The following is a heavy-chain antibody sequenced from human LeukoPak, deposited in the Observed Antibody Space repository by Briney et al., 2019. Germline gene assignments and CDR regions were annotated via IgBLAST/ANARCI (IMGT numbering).Heavy chain of an antibody. CDR2: ISGSGGST. Sequence: GGSLRLSCAASGFTFSSYAMSRVRQAPGKGLEWVSAISGSGGSTYYADSVKGRFTISRDNSKNTLYLQMNSLRAEDTALYYCAKDGGSSWSNWFDPWGQGTLVTVSS. D-gene: IGHD6-13*01. CDR3: AKDGGSSWSNWFDP. V-gene: IGHV3-23*01. J-gene: IGHJ5*02. CDR1: GFTFSSYA.